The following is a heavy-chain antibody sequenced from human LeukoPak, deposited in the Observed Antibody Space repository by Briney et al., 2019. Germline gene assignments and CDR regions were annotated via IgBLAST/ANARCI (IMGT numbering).Heavy chain of an antibody. J-gene: IGHJ4*02. CDR2: IWYDGSNK. CDR1: GFTFSSYG. V-gene: IGHV3-33*06. Sequence: GGSLRLSCAASGFTFSSYGMHWVRQAPGKGLEWVAVIWYDGSNKYYADSVKGRFTISRDNSKNTLYLQMNSLRAEDTAVYYCAKQYYYDSSGYFDYWGQGTLVTVSS. D-gene: IGHD3-22*01. CDR3: AKQYYYDSSGYFDY.